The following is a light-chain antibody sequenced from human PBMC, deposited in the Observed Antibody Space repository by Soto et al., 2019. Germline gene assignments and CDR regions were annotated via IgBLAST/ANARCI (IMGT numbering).Light chain of an antibody. CDR3: ASWDNLLSAGL. Sequence: QSVLTQPPSVSATPGQTVTIACSGGPSNIGNNFVSWYQRLPGTAPRAIIYDNYERPSGIPDRFSGSKSVTSATLDITGLPTGDEADYYCASWDNLLSAGLFGGGTKLTVL. J-gene: IGLJ2*01. V-gene: IGLV1-51*01. CDR2: DNY. CDR1: PSNIGNNF.